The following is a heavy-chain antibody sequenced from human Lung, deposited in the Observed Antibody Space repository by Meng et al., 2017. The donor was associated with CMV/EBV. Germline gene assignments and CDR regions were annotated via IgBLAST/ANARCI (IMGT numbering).Heavy chain of an antibody. CDR2: IYSGGST. V-gene: IGHV3-53*01. CDR1: GFTVSSNY. CDR3: ARIVVPAAIDY. J-gene: IGHJ4*02. Sequence: ESXKISCAASGFTVSSNYMSWVRQAPGKGLEWVSVIYSGGSTYYADSVKGRFTISRDNSKNTLYLQMNSLRAEDTAVYYCARIVVPAAIDYWGQGTLVTGAS. D-gene: IGHD2-2*02.